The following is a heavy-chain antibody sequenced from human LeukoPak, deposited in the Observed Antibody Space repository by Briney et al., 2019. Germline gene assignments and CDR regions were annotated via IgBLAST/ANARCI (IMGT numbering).Heavy chain of an antibody. CDR3: ARARVGDPTDY. CDR1: GFTFSSYW. Sequence: GGSLRLSCAASGFTFSSYWMSWVRQAPGKGLEWVANIKQDGSEKYYVDSVKGRFTISRDNAKNSLYLQMNSLRPEDTAVYYCARARVGDPTDYWGQGTLVTVSS. D-gene: IGHD1-26*01. J-gene: IGHJ4*02. V-gene: IGHV3-7*01. CDR2: IKQDGSEK.